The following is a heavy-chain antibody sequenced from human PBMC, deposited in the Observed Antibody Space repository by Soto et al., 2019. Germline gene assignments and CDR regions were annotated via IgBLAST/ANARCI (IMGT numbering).Heavy chain of an antibody. CDR2: INSDGSST. V-gene: IGHV3-74*01. CDR1: GFTFSSCW. Sequence: GGSLRLSCAASGFTFSSCWMHWVRQAPGKGLVWVSRINSDGSSTSYADSVKGRFTISRDNAKNTLYLQMNSLRAEDTAVYYCARDVYSSSWYFDYWGQGTTVTVSS. D-gene: IGHD6-13*01. J-gene: IGHJ4*02. CDR3: ARDVYSSSWYFDY.